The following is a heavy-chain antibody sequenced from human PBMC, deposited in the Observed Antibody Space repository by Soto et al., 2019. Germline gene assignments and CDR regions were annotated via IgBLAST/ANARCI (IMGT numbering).Heavy chain of an antibody. V-gene: IGHV4-59*01. CDR3: ARPYFDTTGYNCGFDS. D-gene: IGHD3-22*01. Sequence: PSETLSLTCSVSGGSISSFYWSWIRQPPGQGLEWIGYVYYSGRTNYNPSLKSRVTISIDTSKNQFSLRLTSVTAADTAVYYCARPYFDTTGYNCGFDSWGQGALVTVSS. CDR2: VYYSGRT. J-gene: IGHJ4*02. CDR1: GGSISSFY.